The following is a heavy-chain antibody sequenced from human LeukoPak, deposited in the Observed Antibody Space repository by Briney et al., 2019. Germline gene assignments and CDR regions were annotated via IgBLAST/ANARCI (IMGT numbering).Heavy chain of an antibody. J-gene: IGHJ5*02. Sequence: PSETLSLTCTVSGGSISSYYWSWIRQPPGKGLEWIGYTYYSGSTNYNPSLKSRVTISVDTSKNQFSLKLSSVTAADTAVYYCARGAHSSSWFSAMNWFDPWGQGTLVTVSS. CDR1: GGSISSYY. D-gene: IGHD6-13*01. V-gene: IGHV4-59*01. CDR2: TYYSGST. CDR3: ARGAHSSSWFSAMNWFDP.